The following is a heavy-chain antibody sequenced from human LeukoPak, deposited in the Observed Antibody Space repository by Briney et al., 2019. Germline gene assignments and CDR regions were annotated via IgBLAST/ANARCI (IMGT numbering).Heavy chain of an antibody. CDR2: IKQAGSEK. V-gene: IGHV3-7*04. Sequence: GGSLRLSCAASGFMFSSYWMTWVRQAPGKGLEWVANIKQAGSEKYYVDSVKGRFTISRDNAKNSLYLQTNSLRAEDTAVYHCARVRGDYYFDYWGQGTLVTVSS. CDR3: ARVRGDYYFDY. CDR1: GFMFSSYW. D-gene: IGHD2-21*02. J-gene: IGHJ4*02.